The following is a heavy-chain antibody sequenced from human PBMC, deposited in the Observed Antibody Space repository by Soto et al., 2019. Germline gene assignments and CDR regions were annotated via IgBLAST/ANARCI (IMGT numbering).Heavy chain of an antibody. J-gene: IGHJ6*02. CDR2: IDPSDSYT. Sequence: GESLKISGKGCGYSFTSYWISWVRQMPGKGLEWMGRIDPSDSYTNYSPSFQGHVTISADKSISTAYLQWSSLKASDTAMYYCASPYCSSTSCYYYYGMDVWGQGTTVTVSS. D-gene: IGHD2-2*01. V-gene: IGHV5-10-1*01. CDR3: ASPYCSSTSCYYYYGMDV. CDR1: GYSFTSYW.